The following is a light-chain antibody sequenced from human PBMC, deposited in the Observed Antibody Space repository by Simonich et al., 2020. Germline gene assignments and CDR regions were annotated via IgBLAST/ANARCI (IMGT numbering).Light chain of an antibody. CDR3: QQYYSTPPT. CDR2: WAS. J-gene: IGKJ4*01. V-gene: IGKV4-1*01. Sequence: DILMTQSPASLAVSLGERAPINCKSSQSVLYSPNNKNYLAWYQQKPGQPPKLLIYWASTRESGVPDRFSGSGSGTDFTLTISSLQAEDVAVYYCQQYYSTPPTFGGGTKVEIK. CDR1: QSVLYSPNNKNY.